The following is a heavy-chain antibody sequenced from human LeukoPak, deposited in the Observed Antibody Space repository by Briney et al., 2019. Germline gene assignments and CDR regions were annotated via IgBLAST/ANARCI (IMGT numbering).Heavy chain of an antibody. CDR3: AREHAYYDILTGYSTHWFDP. D-gene: IGHD3-9*01. CDR1: GYTFSSYA. V-gene: IGHV1-69*13. CDR2: IIPIFGTA. Sequence: SVKVSCKASGYTFSSYAISWVRQAPGQGLEWMGGIIPIFGTANYAQKFQGRVTITADESTSTAYMELSSLRSEDTAVYYCAREHAYYDILTGYSTHWFDPWGQGTLVTVSS. J-gene: IGHJ5*02.